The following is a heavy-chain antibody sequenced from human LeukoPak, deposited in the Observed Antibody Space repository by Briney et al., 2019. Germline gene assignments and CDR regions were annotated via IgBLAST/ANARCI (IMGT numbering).Heavy chain of an antibody. CDR3: AGYERYYYYMDV. Sequence: SVKVSCKASGYTFTSYYMHWVRQAPGQGLEWMGGIIPIFGTANYAQKFQGRVAITADESTSTAYMELSSLRSEDTAVYYCAGYERYYYYMDVWGKGTTVTVSS. CDR1: GYTFTSYY. D-gene: IGHD3-16*01. V-gene: IGHV1-69*13. CDR2: IIPIFGTA. J-gene: IGHJ6*03.